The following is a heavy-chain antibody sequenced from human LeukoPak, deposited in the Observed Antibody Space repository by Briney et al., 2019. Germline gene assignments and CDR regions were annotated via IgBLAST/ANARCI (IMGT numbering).Heavy chain of an antibody. V-gene: IGHV4-30-2*01. CDR2: IYHSGST. CDR1: GGSISSGGYS. D-gene: IGHD3-10*01. Sequence: PSETLSLTCAVSGGSISSGGYSWSWIRQPPGKGLEWIGYIYHSGSTYYNPSLKSRVTISVDSSKNQFSLKLSSVTAADTAVYYCARGDYYGSGSYQSLYFDYWGQGTLVTVSS. J-gene: IGHJ4*02. CDR3: ARGDYYGSGSYQSLYFDY.